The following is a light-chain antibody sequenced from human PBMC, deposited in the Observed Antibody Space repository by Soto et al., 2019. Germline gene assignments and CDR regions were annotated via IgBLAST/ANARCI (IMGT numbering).Light chain of an antibody. J-gene: IGKJ4*01. CDR1: QSISSW. Sequence: DIQMTQSPSTLSASAGDRVTITCRASQSISSWLAWYQQKPGKALKLLIYDASSLESGVPSRFSGSGSGTEFTLTISSLQPDDFATYYCQQYNSYPLTFGGGTKVEIK. CDR2: DAS. CDR3: QQYNSYPLT. V-gene: IGKV1-5*01.